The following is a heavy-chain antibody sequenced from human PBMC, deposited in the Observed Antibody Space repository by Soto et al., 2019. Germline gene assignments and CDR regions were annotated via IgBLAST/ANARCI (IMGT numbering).Heavy chain of an antibody. CDR1: GDTFTNYD. CDR3: ARGRNCMDV. V-gene: IGHV1-8*01. Sequence: QVQLVQSGAEVKKPGASVKVSCKASGDTFTNYDIKWVRQATGQGLEWMGWMNPNSGNTCYAQKFPGRITMTRNTSISTAYMVRSSLRSDVTAVHSCARGRNCMDVWGQGTTVTVSS. D-gene: IGHD1-7*01. J-gene: IGHJ6*02. CDR2: MNPNSGNT.